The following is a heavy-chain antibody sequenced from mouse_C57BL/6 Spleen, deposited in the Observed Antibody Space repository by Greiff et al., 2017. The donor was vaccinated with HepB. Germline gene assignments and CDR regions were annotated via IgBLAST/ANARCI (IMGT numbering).Heavy chain of an antibody. V-gene: IGHV1-80*01. CDR2: IYPGDGDT. CDR1: GYAFSSYW. Sequence: VQLQESGAELVKPGASVKISCKASGYAFSSYWMNWVKQRPGKGLEWIGQIYPGDGDTNYNGKFKGKATLTADKSSSTAYMQLSSLTSEDSAVYFCARNYDGYYGFAYWGQGTLVTVSA. J-gene: IGHJ3*01. D-gene: IGHD2-3*01. CDR3: ARNYDGYYGFAY.